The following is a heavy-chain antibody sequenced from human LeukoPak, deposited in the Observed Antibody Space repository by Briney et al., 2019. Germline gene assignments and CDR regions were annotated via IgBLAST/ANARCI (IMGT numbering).Heavy chain of an antibody. CDR2: ISSDGSIT. Sequence: PGGSLRLSCAASGFTFSTYWMHWVRQAPGKGLVWASRISSDGSITGYADSVKGRFTISRDNAKNSLNLQMNSLRAEDTAVYYCARGVDYYGVWGQGTLVTVSS. CDR1: GFTFSTYW. V-gene: IGHV3-74*01. J-gene: IGHJ4*02. D-gene: IGHD3-10*01. CDR3: ARGVDYYGV.